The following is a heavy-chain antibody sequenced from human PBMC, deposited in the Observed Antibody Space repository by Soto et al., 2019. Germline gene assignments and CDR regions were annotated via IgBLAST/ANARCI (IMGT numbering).Heavy chain of an antibody. CDR3: ARDRPLYCGGDCYPYGMDV. Sequence: PGGSLRLSCAASGFTFSSYSMNWVRQAPGKGLEWVSSISSSSSYIYYADSVKGRFTISRDNAKNSLYLQMNSLRAEDTAVYYCARDRPLYCGGDCYPYGMDVWGQGTTVTVSS. V-gene: IGHV3-21*01. CDR1: GFTFSSYS. CDR2: ISSSSSYI. D-gene: IGHD2-21*02. J-gene: IGHJ6*02.